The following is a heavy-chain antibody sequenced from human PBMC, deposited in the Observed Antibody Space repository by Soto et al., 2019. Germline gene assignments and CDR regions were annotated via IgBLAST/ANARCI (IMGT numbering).Heavy chain of an antibody. D-gene: IGHD6-13*01. CDR1: GGTFSSYA. CDR3: ARAPLIAAAASTRYYYGMDV. CDR2: IIPIFGTA. V-gene: IGHV1-69*01. J-gene: IGHJ6*02. Sequence: QVQLVQSGAEVKKPGSSVKVSCKASGGTFSSYAISWVRQAPGQGLEWMGGIIPIFGTANYAQKFQGRVTITADESTSTDYMELSSLRSEDTAVYYCARAPLIAAAASTRYYYGMDVWGQGTTVTVSS.